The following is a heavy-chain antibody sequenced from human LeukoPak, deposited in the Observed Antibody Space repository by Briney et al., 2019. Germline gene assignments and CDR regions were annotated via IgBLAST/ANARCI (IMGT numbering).Heavy chain of an antibody. CDR2: IYYSGST. D-gene: IGHD5-18*01. J-gene: IGHJ4*02. CDR3: ARDNTAMVN. V-gene: IGHV4-31*03. Sequence: PSETLSLTCTVSGGSISSGGYHWSWIRQHPGKGLEWIGYIYYSGSTYYNPSLKSRVTISVDTSKNQFSLKLSSVTAADTAVYYCARDNTAMVNWGQGTLVTVSS. CDR1: GGSISSGGYH.